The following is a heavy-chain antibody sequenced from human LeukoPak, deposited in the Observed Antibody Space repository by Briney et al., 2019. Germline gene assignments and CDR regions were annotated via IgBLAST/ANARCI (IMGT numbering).Heavy chain of an antibody. J-gene: IGHJ3*02. V-gene: IGHV3-30*18. Sequence: GGSLRLSCAASGFTFSSYGMHWVRQAPGKGLEWVAVISYDGGNKYYADSVKGRFTISRDNSKNTLYLQMNSLRAEDTAVYYCAKVLYGTDAFDIWGQGTMVTVSS. CDR3: AKVLYGTDAFDI. CDR1: GFTFSSYG. CDR2: ISYDGGNK. D-gene: IGHD4-17*01.